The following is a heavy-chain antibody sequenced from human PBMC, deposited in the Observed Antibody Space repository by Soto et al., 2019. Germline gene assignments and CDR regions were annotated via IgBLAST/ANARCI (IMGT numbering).Heavy chain of an antibody. Sequence: QVQLQQWGAGLLKPSETLSLTCVVYGGSFSGYYWSWIRQPPGKGLEWFGEVNHSGGIDYNPSLKSRVTISVDTSKNQFSLKLSSVTAADTAVYYCAGRNSYYSGIDYWGQGTLVTVSS. J-gene: IGHJ4*02. V-gene: IGHV4-34*02. D-gene: IGHD3-22*01. CDR3: AGRNSYYSGIDY. CDR1: GGSFSGYY. CDR2: VNHSGGI.